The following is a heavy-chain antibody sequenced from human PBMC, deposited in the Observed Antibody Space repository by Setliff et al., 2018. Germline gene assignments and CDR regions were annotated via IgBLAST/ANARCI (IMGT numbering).Heavy chain of an antibody. D-gene: IGHD2-2*01. CDR1: GGTFSNYD. V-gene: IGHV1-69*05. CDR3: VRDRAAIVVGPPTAAFDI. J-gene: IGHJ3*02. CDR2: IIPIFGTT. Sequence: SVKVSCKASGGTFSNYDISWVRQAPGQGLEWMGGIIPIFGTTNYAQRFQGRVTITTDTSMGTAYMEVRSLRSDDTAQYYCVRDRAAIVVGPPTAAFDIWGQGTMVTVSS.